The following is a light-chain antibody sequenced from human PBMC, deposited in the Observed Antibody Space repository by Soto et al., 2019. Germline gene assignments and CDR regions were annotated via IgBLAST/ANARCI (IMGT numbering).Light chain of an antibody. V-gene: IGKV1-12*01. J-gene: IGKJ4*01. Sequence: DIQMTQSPSSVSASVGDRVTITCRASQGISSWVAWYQQKPGKAPNLLIYAASSLQSWIPSRFSGSGSGTEFTITISSRQPEDFATDYCQQADTFPLTFGGGTKVEIK. CDR3: QQADTFPLT. CDR1: QGISSW. CDR2: AAS.